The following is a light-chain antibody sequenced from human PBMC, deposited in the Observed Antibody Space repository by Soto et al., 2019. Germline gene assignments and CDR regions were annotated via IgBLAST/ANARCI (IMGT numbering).Light chain of an antibody. CDR1: QSVSSN. Sequence: EIVMTQSPATLSVSLGERATLSCRASQSVSSNLAWYQQKPGQAPRLLIYGASTRATGIPARFSGSGSGTEFTLTISSLQSEDFAVYYCQQYNNCPPFTFGQGTKLEIK. CDR2: GAS. J-gene: IGKJ2*01. CDR3: QQYNNCPPFT. V-gene: IGKV3-15*01.